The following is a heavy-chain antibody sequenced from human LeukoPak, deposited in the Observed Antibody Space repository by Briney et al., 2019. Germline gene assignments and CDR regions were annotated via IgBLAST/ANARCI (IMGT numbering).Heavy chain of an antibody. CDR1: GGSISSYY. D-gene: IGHD3-10*01. J-gene: IGHJ4*02. V-gene: IGHV4-59*01. Sequence: SETLSLTCSVSGGSISSYYWSWIRQPPGKGLEWIGYLYYSGSPNYNPSPKSRVTISVDTSKNQLSLKLRSVTAADTAVYYCARAGGAVDYWGQGTLVTVSS. CDR3: ARAGGAVDY. CDR2: LYYSGSP.